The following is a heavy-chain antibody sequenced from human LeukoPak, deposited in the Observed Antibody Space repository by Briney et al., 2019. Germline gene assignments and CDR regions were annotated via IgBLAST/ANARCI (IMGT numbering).Heavy chain of an antibody. J-gene: IGHJ4*02. V-gene: IGHV4-31*03. Sequence: SETLSLTCTVSGGSISSGGYYWSWIRQHPGKGLEWIGYIYYSGSTYYNPSLKSRVTISVDTSKNQFSLKLSSVTAADTAVYYCARDNCSGGSCYSEYWGQGTLVTVSS. CDR3: ARDNCSGGSCYSEY. D-gene: IGHD2-15*01. CDR2: IYYSGST. CDR1: GGSISSGGYY.